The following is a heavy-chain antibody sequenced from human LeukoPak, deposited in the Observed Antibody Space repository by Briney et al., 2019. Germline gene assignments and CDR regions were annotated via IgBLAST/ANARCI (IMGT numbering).Heavy chain of an antibody. Sequence: PGGSLRLSCAASGFTFSSYWMSWVRQAPGKGLEWVANIKQDGSERYYVDSVKGRFTISRDNAKNSLYLQMNSLRAEDTAVYYCARETYYDFWSAYYDYYYYYMDVWGKGTTVTVSS. J-gene: IGHJ6*03. CDR2: IKQDGSER. CDR1: GFTFSSYW. V-gene: IGHV3-7*01. D-gene: IGHD3-3*01. CDR3: ARETYYDFWSAYYDYYYYYMDV.